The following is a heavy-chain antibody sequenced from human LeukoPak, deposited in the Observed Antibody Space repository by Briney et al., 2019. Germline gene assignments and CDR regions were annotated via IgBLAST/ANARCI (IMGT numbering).Heavy chain of an antibody. CDR3: ARAGGDYAACFDN. CDR2: IKQDGSEK. J-gene: IGHJ4*02. D-gene: IGHD4-17*01. Sequence: GGSLRLSCAASGFTFSRHWMSWVRQAPGKGLEWVANIKQDGSEKYYVDAVKRRYTISRDNAKNSLYLQMNSLRVEDTAVYYCARAGGDYAACFDNWGQGTLVTVSS. V-gene: IGHV3-7*04. CDR1: GFTFSRHW.